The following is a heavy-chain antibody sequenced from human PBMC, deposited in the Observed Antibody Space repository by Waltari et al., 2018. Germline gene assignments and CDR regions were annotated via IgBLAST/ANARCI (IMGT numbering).Heavy chain of an antibody. CDR1: GFTFSMSW. V-gene: IGHV3-74*03. D-gene: IGHD3-16*01. CDR3: AREPVGVVRTDF. J-gene: IGHJ4*02. CDR2: IGTDGKNA. Sequence: EMQLVESGGGSVPPGDSLRLSCAASGFTFSMSWMHWVRQAPGKGLMWVSRIGTDGKNAEYADSVKGRFTISRDNAKNVVYLQMNSLRAEDTGRYYCAREPVGVVRTDFWGQGTQVTVSS.